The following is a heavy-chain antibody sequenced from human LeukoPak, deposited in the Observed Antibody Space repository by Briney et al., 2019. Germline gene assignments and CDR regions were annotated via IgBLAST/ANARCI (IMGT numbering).Heavy chain of an antibody. Sequence: PGGSLTLSCAASGFTFSSYAMSWVRQAAGKGLEGVSAISGSGCRSYYADSVKGRFTISRDNSKNTLYLQMNSLRAEDTAVYYCAKDPSVAYCGGDCYPEYFQHWGQGTLVTVSS. V-gene: IGHV3-23*01. J-gene: IGHJ1*01. CDR2: ISGSGCRS. CDR3: AKDPSVAYCGGDCYPEYFQH. CDR1: GFTFSSYA. D-gene: IGHD2-21*01.